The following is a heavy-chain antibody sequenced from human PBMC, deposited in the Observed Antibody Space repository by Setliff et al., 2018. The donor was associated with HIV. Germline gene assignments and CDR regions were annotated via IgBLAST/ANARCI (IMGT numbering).Heavy chain of an antibody. CDR1: GVSISSRNW. J-gene: IGHJ5*02. Sequence: PSETLSLTCAVSGVSISSRNWWSWVRQPPGKGLEWIGEINYSGNTNYNPSLKTRVTISVDKSKNQFFLNLKSVTAADTAVYFCAREYSGSGINFNPLTWGQGTLVTVAS. CDR3: AREYSGSGINFNPLT. V-gene: IGHV4-4*02. D-gene: IGHD3-10*01. CDR2: INYSGNT.